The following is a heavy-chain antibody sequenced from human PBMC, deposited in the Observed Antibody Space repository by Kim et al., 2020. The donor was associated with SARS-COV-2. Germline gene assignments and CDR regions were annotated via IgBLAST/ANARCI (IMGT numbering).Heavy chain of an antibody. CDR1: GYTFTSYY. Sequence: ASVKVSCKASGYTFTSYYMHWVRQAPGQGLEWMGIINPSGGSTSYAQKFQGRVTMTRDTSTSTVYMELSSLRSEDTAVYYCARVSPPMVRGVITTPYYYGMDVGGQGTTVTVSS. CDR3: ARVSPPMVRGVITTPYYYGMDV. J-gene: IGHJ6*02. CDR2: INPSGGST. D-gene: IGHD3-10*01. V-gene: IGHV1-46*03.